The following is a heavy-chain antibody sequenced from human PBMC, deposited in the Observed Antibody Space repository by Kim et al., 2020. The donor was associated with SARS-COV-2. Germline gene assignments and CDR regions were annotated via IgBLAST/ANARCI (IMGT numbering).Heavy chain of an antibody. Sequence: SETLSLTCAVYGGSFSGYYWTWIRQSPGEGLEWIGEINHSGSTAYNPSFKSRAIISVDTSKNQFSLKMTSVTVADTAVYYCARGRGIQKGIEDWGQGALVTVSS. CDR3: ARGRGIQKGIED. V-gene: IGHV4-34*01. J-gene: IGHJ4*02. CDR1: GGSFSGYY. D-gene: IGHD6-13*01. CDR2: INHSGST.